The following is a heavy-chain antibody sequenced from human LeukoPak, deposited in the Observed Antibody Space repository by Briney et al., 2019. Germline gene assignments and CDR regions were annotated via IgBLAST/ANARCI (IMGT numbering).Heavy chain of an antibody. J-gene: IGHJ3*02. D-gene: IGHD3-10*01. CDR3: ARDRSGQLNAFDI. Sequence: GSLRLSCAASGFTFSSYSMNWVRQAPGKGLEWVSSISSSSSYIYYADSVKGRFTISRDNAKNSLYLQMNSLRAEDTAVYYCARDRSGQLNAFDIWGQGTMVTVSS. CDR1: GFTFSSYS. V-gene: IGHV3-21*01. CDR2: ISSSSSYI.